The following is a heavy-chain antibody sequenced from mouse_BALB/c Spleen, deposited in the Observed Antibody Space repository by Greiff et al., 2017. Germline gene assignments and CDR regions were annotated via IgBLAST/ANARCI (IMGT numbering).Heavy chain of an antibody. CDR3: ARQGGSYYGPFAY. CDR1: GFDFSRYW. CDR2: INPDSSTI. D-gene: IGHD1-2*01. J-gene: IGHJ3*01. Sequence: EVQLQQSGGGLVQPGGSLKLSCAASGFDFSRYWMSWVRQAPGKGLEWIGEINPDSSTINYTPSLKDKFIISRDNAKNTLYLQMSKVRSEDTALYYCARQGGSYYGPFAYWGQGTLVTVSA. V-gene: IGHV4-1*02.